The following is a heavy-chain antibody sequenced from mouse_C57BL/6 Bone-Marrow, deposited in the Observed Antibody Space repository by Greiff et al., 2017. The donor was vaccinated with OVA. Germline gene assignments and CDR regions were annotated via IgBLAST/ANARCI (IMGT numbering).Heavy chain of an antibody. D-gene: IGHD2-4*01. V-gene: IGHV10-1*01. CDR2: IRSKSNNYAT. J-gene: IGHJ3*01. CDR1: GFSFNTYA. Sequence: DVMLVESGGGLVQPKGSLKLSCAASGFSFNTYAMNWVRQAPGKGLEWVARIRSKSNNYATYYADSVKDRFTISRDDSESMLYLQMNNLKTEDTAMYYCVRHGRLRSFAYWGQGTLVTVSA. CDR3: VRHGRLRSFAY.